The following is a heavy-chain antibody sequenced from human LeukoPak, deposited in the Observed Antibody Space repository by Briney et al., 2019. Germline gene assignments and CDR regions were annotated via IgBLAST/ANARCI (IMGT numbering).Heavy chain of an antibody. Sequence: SETLSLTCTVSSGSISSYYWSWVRQPPGKGLEWIGDIYYSGSTNYNPSLKSRVTISVDTSKTQFSLKLSSVTAADTAVYYCARRSPSSGWYRPDYWGQGTLVTVSS. J-gene: IGHJ4*02. CDR3: ARRSPSSGWYRPDY. CDR1: SGSISSYY. V-gene: IGHV4-59*08. CDR2: IYYSGST. D-gene: IGHD6-19*01.